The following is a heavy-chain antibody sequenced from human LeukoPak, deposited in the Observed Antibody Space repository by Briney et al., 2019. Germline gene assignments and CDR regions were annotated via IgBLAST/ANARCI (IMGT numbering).Heavy chain of an antibody. J-gene: IGHJ5*02. Sequence: GRSLTLSCAASRFTFYSYAMQWVRQARGEGGVGGAYISYDGSNKYYADSVKGRFTISRDNSKNTLYLQMNSLRAEDTAVYYCARDFVDTAMEYSRGWFDHWGQGTLVTVSS. V-gene: IGHV3-30-3*01. D-gene: IGHD5-18*01. CDR3: ARDFVDTAMEYSRGWFDH. CDR2: ISYDGSNK. CDR1: RFTFYSYA.